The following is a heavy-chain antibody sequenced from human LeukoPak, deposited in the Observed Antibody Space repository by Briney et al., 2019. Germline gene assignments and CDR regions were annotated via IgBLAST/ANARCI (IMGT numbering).Heavy chain of an antibody. CDR2: ISSDGSNK. Sequence: GGSLRLSCAASGFTFNDYAMHWVRQAPGKGLEWVAFISSDGSNKYYADSVRGRFTISRDNSKNTLYLQVNSLRAEDTAVYYCARDQGKGYYYYGMDVWGQGTTVTVSS. V-gene: IGHV3-30-3*01. CDR3: ARDQGKGYYYYGMDV. CDR1: GFTFNDYA. J-gene: IGHJ6*02.